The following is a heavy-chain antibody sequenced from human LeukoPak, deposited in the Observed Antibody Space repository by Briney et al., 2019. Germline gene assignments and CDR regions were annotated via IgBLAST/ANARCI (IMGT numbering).Heavy chain of an antibody. CDR3: ARDPMVGDESAFDI. CDR1: GGSISSYY. Sequence: SETLSLTCTVSGGSISSYYWSWIRQPAGKGLEWIGRIYTSGSTNYNPSLKSRVTVSVDTSKNQFSLKLSSVTAADTAVYYCARDPMVGDESAFDIWGQGTMVTVSS. D-gene: IGHD2-21*02. CDR2: IYTSGST. J-gene: IGHJ3*02. V-gene: IGHV4-4*07.